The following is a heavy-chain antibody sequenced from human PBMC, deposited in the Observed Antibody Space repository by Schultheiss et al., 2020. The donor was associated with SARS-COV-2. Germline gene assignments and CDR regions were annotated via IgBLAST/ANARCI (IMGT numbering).Heavy chain of an antibody. J-gene: IGHJ4*02. Sequence: GGSLRLSCAASGFTFSSYAMHWVRQAPGKGLEWVSYISSSGSTIYYADSVKGRFTISRDNAKNSLYLQMNSLRAEDTAVYYCALGPESGLASWGQGTLVTVSS. CDR2: ISSSGSTI. V-gene: IGHV3-48*04. CDR1: GFTFSSYA. CDR3: ALGPESGLAS. D-gene: IGHD3-16*01.